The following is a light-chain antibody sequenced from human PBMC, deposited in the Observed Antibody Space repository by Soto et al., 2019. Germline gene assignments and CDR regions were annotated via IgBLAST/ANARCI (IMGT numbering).Light chain of an antibody. CDR3: FSNESISLSLFV. CDR2: EVT. J-gene: IGLJ1*01. V-gene: IGLV2-23*02. CDR1: SRDIGTSNL. Sequence: QSALPQPASVSGSPGQSITISCTGTSRDIGTSNLVSWYQQYPGKAPKLMIYEVTKRPSGISSRFSGSKSGNTASLTISCLQPEVDAFYYCFSNESISLSLFVFRTGTEVTVL.